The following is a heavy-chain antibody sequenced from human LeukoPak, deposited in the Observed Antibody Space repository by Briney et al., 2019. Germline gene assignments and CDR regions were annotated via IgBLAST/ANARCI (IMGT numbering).Heavy chain of an antibody. CDR1: GYTFTSYG. J-gene: IGHJ4*02. CDR2: ISAYNGNT. CDR3: ARDDYDSSGSYFDY. Sequence: GASVEVSCKASGYTFTSYGISWVRQAPGQGLEWMGWISAYNGNTNYAQKLQGRVAMTTDTSTSTAYMELRSLRSDDTAVYYCARDDYDSSGSYFDYWGQGTLVTVSS. D-gene: IGHD3-22*01. V-gene: IGHV1-18*01.